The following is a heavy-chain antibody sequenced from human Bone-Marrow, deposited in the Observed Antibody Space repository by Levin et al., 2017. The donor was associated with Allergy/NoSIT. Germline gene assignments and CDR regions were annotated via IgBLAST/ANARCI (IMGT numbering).Heavy chain of an antibody. Sequence: GGSLRLSCAASGFPFSTYWMSWVRQAPGKGLEWVANIKDNGSEKTYVDSVKGRFTVSRDNAENSLYVQMNGLRSEDTAVYYCARHVLGARTALAFWGQGTLVIVSS. CDR3: ARHVLGARTALAF. J-gene: IGHJ4*02. CDR2: IKDNGSEK. D-gene: IGHD1-26*01. V-gene: IGHV3-7*01. CDR1: GFPFSTYW.